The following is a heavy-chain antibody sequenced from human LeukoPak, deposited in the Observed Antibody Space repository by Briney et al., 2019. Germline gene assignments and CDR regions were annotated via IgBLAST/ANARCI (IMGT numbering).Heavy chain of an antibody. V-gene: IGHV4-59*06. D-gene: IGHD5-12*01. CDR3: AREEGGYSGYGIHF. Sequence: PSETLSLTCTVSGGSISSYYWSWIRQPPGKGLEWIGYIYYSGTTYYNPSLKSRLTISVDTSKNQFSLKLSSVTAADTAVYYCAREEGGYSGYGIHFWGQGTLVTVSS. CDR1: GGSISSYY. J-gene: IGHJ4*02. CDR2: IYYSGTT.